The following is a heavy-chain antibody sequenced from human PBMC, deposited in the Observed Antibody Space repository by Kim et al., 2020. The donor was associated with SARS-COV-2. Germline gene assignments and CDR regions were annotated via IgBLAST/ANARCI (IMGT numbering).Heavy chain of an antibody. D-gene: IGHD3-10*01. J-gene: IGHJ4*02. CDR1: GYSFASYW. Sequence: GESLKISCRVSGYSFASYWIAWVRQVPGKGLEFVGSIHPPTSETRNSPSFQGQVTISVDTSSSIAYLQWSSLRASATANYYCSRLGGNHHIIDFDYWGPG. V-gene: IGHV5-51*01. CDR2: IHPPTSET. CDR3: SRLGGNHHIIDFDY.